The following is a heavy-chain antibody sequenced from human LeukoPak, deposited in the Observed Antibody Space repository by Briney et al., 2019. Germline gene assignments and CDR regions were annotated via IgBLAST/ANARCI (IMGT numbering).Heavy chain of an antibody. Sequence: GGSLRLSCAVSGLTFSNYGMSWVRQGPGKGLEWVSAISVSGNTYHADSVKGRFTISRDSSKNTLYLQMNSLRAEDAAVYYCAKDSQGSSWLFDYWGQGTLVTVSS. CDR3: AKDSQGSSWLFDY. V-gene: IGHV3-23*01. J-gene: IGHJ4*02. D-gene: IGHD6-13*01. CDR1: GLTFSNYG. CDR2: ISVSGNT.